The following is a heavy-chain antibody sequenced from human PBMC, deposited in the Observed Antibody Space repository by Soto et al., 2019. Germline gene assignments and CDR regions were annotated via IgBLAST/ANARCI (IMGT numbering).Heavy chain of an antibody. CDR2: INGGNGNL. V-gene: IGHV1-3*01. Sequence: QVQLVQSGAEVKKPGASVKVSCKASGYTFTSYAMQWVRQAPGQRLEWMGWINGGNGNLRYSQKSQGRVTITRDTSASTAYMRLSSLRSEDTAVYDCARTISGGYFDYWGQGTLVTVSP. CDR3: ARTISGGYFDY. D-gene: IGHD6-25*01. CDR1: GYTFTSYA. J-gene: IGHJ4*02.